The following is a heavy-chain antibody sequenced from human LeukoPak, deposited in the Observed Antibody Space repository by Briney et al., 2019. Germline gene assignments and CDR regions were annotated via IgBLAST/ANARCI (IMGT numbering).Heavy chain of an antibody. Sequence: PSQTLSLTWTVSGXSISSGGDYWSWIRQHPGKGLEWIGYIYYSGSTYYNPSLKSRVTISVDTSKNQFTLKLSSVTAADTAVYYCARSSPPETFDYWGQGTLVTVSS. J-gene: IGHJ4*02. CDR2: IYYSGST. CDR1: GXSISSGGDY. CDR3: ARSSPPETFDY. V-gene: IGHV4-31*02. D-gene: IGHD6-6*01.